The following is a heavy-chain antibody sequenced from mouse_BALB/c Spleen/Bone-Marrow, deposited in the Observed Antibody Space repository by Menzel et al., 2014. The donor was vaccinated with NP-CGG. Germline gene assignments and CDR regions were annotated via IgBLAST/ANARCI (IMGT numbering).Heavy chain of an antibody. D-gene: IGHD2-1*01. CDR3: ARNYGNTDY. Sequence: QVQLQQSGAELVKPGASVKLSCKASGYTFTSYWMHRVKQRPGQGLEWIGEINPSNGRTNYNEKFKTKATLTVDKSSSTAYMQLSSLTSEDSAVYYCARNYGNTDYWGQGTTLTVSS. CDR1: GYTFTSYW. V-gene: IGHV1S81*02. J-gene: IGHJ2*01. CDR2: INPSNGRT.